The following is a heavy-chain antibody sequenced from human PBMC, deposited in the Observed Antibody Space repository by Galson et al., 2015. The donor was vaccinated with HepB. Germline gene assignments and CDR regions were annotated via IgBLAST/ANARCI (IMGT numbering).Heavy chain of an antibody. V-gene: IGHV3-49*03. D-gene: IGHD3-3*01. CDR1: GFTFGDYA. CDR2: IRSKAYGGTT. J-gene: IGHJ5*02. Sequence: SLRLSCAASGFTFGDYAMSWFRQAPGKGLEWVGFIRSKAYGGTTEYAASVKGRFTISRDDSKSIAYLQMNSLKTEDTAVYYCTRDFRPNYDFWSFNWFDPWGQGTLVTVSS. CDR3: TRDFRPNYDFWSFNWFDP.